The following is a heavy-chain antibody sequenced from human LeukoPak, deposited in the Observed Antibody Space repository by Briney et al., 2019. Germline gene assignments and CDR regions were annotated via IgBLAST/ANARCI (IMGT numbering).Heavy chain of an antibody. CDR3: ARESGFRGDAFDI. V-gene: IGHV3-48*03. Sequence: GGSLRLSCAASGFTLSSYEMHWVRQAPGKGLEWVSYISSSGSTIYYADSVKGRFTISRDNAKNSLYLQMNSLRAEDTAVYYCARESGFRGDAFDIWGQGTMVTVSS. J-gene: IGHJ3*02. CDR1: GFTLSSYE. D-gene: IGHD3-10*01. CDR2: ISSSGSTI.